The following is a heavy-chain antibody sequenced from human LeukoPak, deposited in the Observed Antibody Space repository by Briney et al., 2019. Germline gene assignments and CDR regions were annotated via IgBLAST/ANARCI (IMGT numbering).Heavy chain of an antibody. D-gene: IGHD3-22*01. V-gene: IGHV3-48*01. CDR1: GFTFSSYS. CDR2: ISSSSSTI. CDR3: ARARGYDSSGYIRKAY. Sequence: GGSLRLSCAASGFTFSSYSMNWVRQAPGKGLEWVSYISSSSSTIYYADSVKGRFTISRDNAKNSLYLQMNSLRAEDTAVYHCARARGYDSSGYIRKAYWGQGTLVTVSS. J-gene: IGHJ4*02.